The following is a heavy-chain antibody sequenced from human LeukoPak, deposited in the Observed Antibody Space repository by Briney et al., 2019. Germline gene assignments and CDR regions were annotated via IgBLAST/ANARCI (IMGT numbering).Heavy chain of an antibody. J-gene: IGHJ4*02. CDR2: INPSGGST. D-gene: IGHD2-15*01. Sequence: ASVKVSCKASGYTFTSYYMHWVRQAPGQGLEWMGIINPSGGSTSYAQKFQGRVTVTRDTSTSTVYMELSSLRSEDTAVYYCAGEDCSGGSCYGYWGQGTLVTVSS. V-gene: IGHV1-46*01. CDR3: AGEDCSGGSCYGY. CDR1: GYTFTSYY.